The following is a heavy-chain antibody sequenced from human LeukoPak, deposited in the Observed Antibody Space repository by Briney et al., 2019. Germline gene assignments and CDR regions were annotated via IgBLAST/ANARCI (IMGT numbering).Heavy chain of an antibody. CDR2: IYTSGST. D-gene: IGHD2-2*01. Sequence: SETLSLTCTVSGGSISSYYWSWIRQPAGKGLEWIGRIYTSGSTNYNPSLKSRVTMSVDTSKNQFSLNLSSVTAADTAVYYCARGRVVVVPAAIPYYYGMDVWGQGTTVTVSS. CDR3: ARGRVVVVPAAIPYYYGMDV. J-gene: IGHJ6*02. V-gene: IGHV4-4*07. CDR1: GGSISSYY.